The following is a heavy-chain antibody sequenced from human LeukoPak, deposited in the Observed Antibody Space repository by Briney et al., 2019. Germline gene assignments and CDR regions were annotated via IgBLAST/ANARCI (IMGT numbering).Heavy chain of an antibody. CDR3: ARYDYSNYVYYMDV. Sequence: SETLSLTCTVSGGSISSYYWSWIRQPPGKGLQWIGCIHYSGSTNYNPSLKNRVTISVDTSKKQFSLKLSSVTAADTAVYYCARYDYSNYVYYMDVWGKGTTVTVFS. CDR1: GGSISSYY. CDR2: IHYSGST. J-gene: IGHJ6*03. V-gene: IGHV4-59*01. D-gene: IGHD4-11*01.